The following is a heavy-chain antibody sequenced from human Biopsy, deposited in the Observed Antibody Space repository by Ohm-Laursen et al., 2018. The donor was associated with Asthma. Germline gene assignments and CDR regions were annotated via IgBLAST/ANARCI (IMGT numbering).Heavy chain of an antibody. CDR1: GFSFGSYG. D-gene: IGHD4-17*01. J-gene: IGHJ4*02. CDR3: ARKARHGDYDFDY. Sequence: SLRLSCAASGFSFGSYGMHWVRQAPGKGLEWLAVMSFDGRQTYYADSAKGRFTISRDNSKNTLYLQMNSLRAEDTAVYYCARKARHGDYDFDYWGQGTLVTVSS. CDR2: MSFDGRQT. V-gene: IGHV3-30*03.